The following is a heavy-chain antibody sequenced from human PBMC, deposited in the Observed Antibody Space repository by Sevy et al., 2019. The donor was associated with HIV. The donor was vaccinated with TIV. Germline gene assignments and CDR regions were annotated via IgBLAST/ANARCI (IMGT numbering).Heavy chain of an antibody. CDR2: LSFGCGKI. CDR1: GFTFNIYS. V-gene: IGHV3-23*01. D-gene: IGHD2-8*01. J-gene: IGHJ4*02. CDR3: AREGCTKPHDY. Sequence: GGSLRLSCAASGFTFNIYSMSWVRQTPGKGLEWVATLSFGCGKINHADSVKGRFTMSRDDSKNTVYLQMNNLRVEDTAIYYCAREGCTKPHDYLGQVTLVTVSS.